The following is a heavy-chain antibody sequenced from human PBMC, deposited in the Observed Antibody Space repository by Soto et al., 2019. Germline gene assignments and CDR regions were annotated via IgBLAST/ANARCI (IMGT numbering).Heavy chain of an antibody. CDR2: INHSGST. Sequence: SETLSLTCAVYGGSFSGYYWSWIRQPPGKGLEWIGEINHSGSTNYNPSLKSRVTISVDTSKNQFSLKLSSVTAADTAVYYCARGLPITIFGVVIRATDAFDIWGQGTXVTVSS. CDR1: GGSFSGYY. D-gene: IGHD3-3*01. V-gene: IGHV4-34*01. J-gene: IGHJ3*02. CDR3: ARGLPITIFGVVIRATDAFDI.